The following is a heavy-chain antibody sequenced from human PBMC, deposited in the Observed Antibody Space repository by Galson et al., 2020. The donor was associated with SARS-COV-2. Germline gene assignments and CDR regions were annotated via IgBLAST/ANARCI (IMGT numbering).Heavy chain of an antibody. D-gene: IGHD3-9*01. Sequence: GSLRLSCAASGFTFSSYSMNWVRQAPGKGLEWVSSISSSSSYIYYADSVKGRFTISRDNAKNSLYLQMNSLRAEDTAVYYCARGLRYFDWLLEGALQGVDYWGQGTLVTVSS. J-gene: IGHJ4*02. V-gene: IGHV3-21*01. CDR3: ARGLRYFDWLLEGALQGVDY. CDR1: GFTFSSYS. CDR2: ISSSSSYI.